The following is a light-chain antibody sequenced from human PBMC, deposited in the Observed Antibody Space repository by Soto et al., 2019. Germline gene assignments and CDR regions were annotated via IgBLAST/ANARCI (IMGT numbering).Light chain of an antibody. CDR2: GNY. CDR1: LSNIETNG. CDR3: AAWDDSLNDFV. V-gene: IGLV1-44*01. Sequence: QSVLTQAPSSSGTPGQRVTISCSGSLSNIETNGVNWYQQFPGTAPKLLIFGNYQRPSGVPDRFSASKSGTSATLAISGLQSEDEGDYYCAAWDDSLNDFVFGTGTKLTVL. J-gene: IGLJ1*01.